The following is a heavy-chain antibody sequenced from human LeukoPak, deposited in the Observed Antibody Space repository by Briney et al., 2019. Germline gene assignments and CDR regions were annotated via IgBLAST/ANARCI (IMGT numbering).Heavy chain of an antibody. J-gene: IGHJ4*02. D-gene: IGHD3-22*01. CDR2: ISYDGSNK. CDR1: GFTFSSYA. CDR3: ARGYYDSSGHDY. Sequence: GRSLRLSCAASGFTFSSYAMHWVRQAPGKGLEWVAVISYDGSNKYYADSVKGRFTISRDNSKNTLYLQMNSLRAEDTAVYYCARGYYDSSGHDYLGQGTLVTVSS. V-gene: IGHV3-30-3*01.